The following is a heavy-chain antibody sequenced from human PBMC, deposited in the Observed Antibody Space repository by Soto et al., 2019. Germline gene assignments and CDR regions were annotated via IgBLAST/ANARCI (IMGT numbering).Heavy chain of an antibody. Sequence: PGGSLRLSCAASGFTFSSYWMHWVRQAPGKGLVWVSRINSDGSSTSYADSVKGRFTISRDNAKNTLYLQMNSLRAEDTAVYYCAGGGGHYYYYYGMDVWGQGTTVTVSS. D-gene: IGHD3-16*01. CDR1: GFTFSSYW. CDR2: INSDGSST. J-gene: IGHJ6*02. CDR3: AGGGGHYYYYYGMDV. V-gene: IGHV3-74*01.